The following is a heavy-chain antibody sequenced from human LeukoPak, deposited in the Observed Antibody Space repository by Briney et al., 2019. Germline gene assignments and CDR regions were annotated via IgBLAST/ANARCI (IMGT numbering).Heavy chain of an antibody. V-gene: IGHV3-9*01. Sequence: PGGSLRLSCAASGFTFDDYAMHWVRQAPGKGLKWVSGISWNSGSIDYADSVKGRFTISRDNAKNSLYLQMNSLRAEDTALYYCAKFDSYYGMDVWGQGTTVTVSS. CDR3: AKFDSYYGMDV. J-gene: IGHJ6*02. CDR1: GFTFDDYA. CDR2: ISWNSGSI.